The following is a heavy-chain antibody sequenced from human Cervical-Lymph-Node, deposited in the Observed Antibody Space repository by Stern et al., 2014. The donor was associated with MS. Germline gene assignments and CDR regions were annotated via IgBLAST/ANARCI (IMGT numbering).Heavy chain of an antibody. CDR1: GGSISSNNC. V-gene: IGHV4-4*02. CDR3: ATASVAGTVIDY. D-gene: IGHD6-19*01. CDR2: IFQSGST. J-gene: IGHJ4*02. Sequence: VQLVQSGPGLVKPSGTLSLTCVVSGGSISSNNCWSWVRQPPGKGLERIGGIFQSGSTNYNPSLKRRDTISEDKPKNQFSLNLTSVTAADTAVYYCATASVAGTVIDYWGQGILVTVSS.